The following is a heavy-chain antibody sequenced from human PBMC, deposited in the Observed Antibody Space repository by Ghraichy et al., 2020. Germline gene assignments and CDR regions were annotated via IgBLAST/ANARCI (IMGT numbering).Heavy chain of an antibody. V-gene: IGHV3-23*01. CDR3: AKGLSTVATREFDA. Sequence: GGSLRLSCAASGFTFSAYGMSWVRQAPGKGLEWVSVITTTGTTSHYPDSVRGRFTMSRDNYNNMVYLQMDSLRAEDTALYYCAKGLSTVATREFDAWGQGTLVIVSS. J-gene: IGHJ5*02. CDR1: GFTFSAYG. CDR2: ITTTGTTS. D-gene: IGHD5/OR15-5a*01.